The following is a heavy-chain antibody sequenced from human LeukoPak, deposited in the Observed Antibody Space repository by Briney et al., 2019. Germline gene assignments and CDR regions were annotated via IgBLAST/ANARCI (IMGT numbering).Heavy chain of an antibody. CDR1: GFTFSSYE. J-gene: IGHJ6*03. V-gene: IGHV3-48*03. D-gene: IGHD3-10*01. CDR2: ISSSGSTI. Sequence: PGGSLRLSCAASGFTFSSYEMNWVRQAPGKGLEWVSYISSSGSTIYYADSVKGRFTISRDNAKNSLYLQMNSLRAEDTAVYYCARDRGGYYYMDVWGKGTTVTVPS. CDR3: ARDRGGYYYMDV.